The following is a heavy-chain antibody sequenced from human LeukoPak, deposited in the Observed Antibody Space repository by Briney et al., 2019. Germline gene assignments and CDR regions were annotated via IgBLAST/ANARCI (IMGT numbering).Heavy chain of an antibody. CDR1: GFTFSSYE. CDR2: IDSSGSTI. CDR3: ARDGILEWLLG. Sequence: GGSLRLSCSGSGFTFSSYEMNWVRQAPGKGLEWISFIDSSGSTIYYADSGKGRFTISRDNAKKSLYLQMNSLRVEDTAVYYCARDGILEWLLGWGQGTLVTVSS. J-gene: IGHJ4*02. D-gene: IGHD3-3*01. V-gene: IGHV3-48*03.